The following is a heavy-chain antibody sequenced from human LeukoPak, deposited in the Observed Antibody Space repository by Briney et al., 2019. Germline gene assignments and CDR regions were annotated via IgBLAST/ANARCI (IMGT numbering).Heavy chain of an antibody. CDR2: ISYHGTNI. CDR1: GFTFSTYG. D-gene: IGHD1-1*01. J-gene: IGHJ4*02. CDR3: AKDFGGWSDGSNY. V-gene: IGHV3-30*18. Sequence: GGSLRLSCVASGFTFSTYGMHWVRQAPGKGLEWVAVISYHGTNINYADFVKGRFTISRDNSKNTLYLQMNSLRAEDTAVYYCAKDFGGWSDGSNYWGQGTLVTVSS.